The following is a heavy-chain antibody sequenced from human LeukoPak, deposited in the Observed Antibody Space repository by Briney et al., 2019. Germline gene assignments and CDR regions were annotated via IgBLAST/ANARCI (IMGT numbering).Heavy chain of an antibody. V-gene: IGHV1-46*01. Sequence: GASVKVSCKASGYTFTSYYMHWVRQAPGQGLEWMGITNPSGGSTSYAQKFQGRVTMTRDTSTSTVYMELSSLRSEDTAVYYCSSCSSTSCTDYWGQGTLVTVSS. J-gene: IGHJ4*02. CDR1: GYTFTSYY. CDR2: TNPSGGST. D-gene: IGHD2-2*01. CDR3: SSCSSTSCTDY.